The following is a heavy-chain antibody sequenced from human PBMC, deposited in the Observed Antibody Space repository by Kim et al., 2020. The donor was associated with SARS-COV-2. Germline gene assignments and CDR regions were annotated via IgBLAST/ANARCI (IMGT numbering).Heavy chain of an antibody. CDR1: GGSISSYY. Sequence: SETLSLTCTVSGGSISSYYWSWIRQPPGKGLEWIGYIYYSGSTNYNPSLKSRVTISVDTSKNQFSLKLSSVTAADTAVYYCARHVPNFNYYDSSGYYCYFDYWGQGTLVTVSS. V-gene: IGHV4-59*08. D-gene: IGHD3-22*01. J-gene: IGHJ4*02. CDR2: IYYSGST. CDR3: ARHVPNFNYYDSSGYYCYFDY.